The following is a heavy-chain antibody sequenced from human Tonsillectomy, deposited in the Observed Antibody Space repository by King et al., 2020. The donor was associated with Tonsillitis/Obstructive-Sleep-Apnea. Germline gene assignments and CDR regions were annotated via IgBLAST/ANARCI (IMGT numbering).Heavy chain of an antibody. J-gene: IGHJ6*03. Sequence: VQLVESGGGVVQPGRSLRLSCAASGFTFSSYGMHWVRQAPGKGLEWVAVIWYDGSNKYYADSVKGRFTISRDNSKNTLYLQMNSLRAEDTAVYYCARDSQGYCSSTSCYLNYMDDWGKGTTVTVSS. D-gene: IGHD2-2*01. CDR3: ARDSQGYCSSTSCYLNYMDD. V-gene: IGHV3-33*01. CDR2: IWYDGSNK. CDR1: GFTFSSYG.